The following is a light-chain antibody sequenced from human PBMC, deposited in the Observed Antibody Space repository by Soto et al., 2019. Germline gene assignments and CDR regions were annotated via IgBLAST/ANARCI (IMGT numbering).Light chain of an antibody. J-gene: IGKJ1*01. CDR3: QHYNSYSEA. V-gene: IGKV1-5*03. CDR1: QTISSW. CDR2: KAS. Sequence: DIEITQSPSTLSGSVGDRATITCRASQTISSWLAWYQQKPGKAHKILIYKASTLKSGVPSRFRGSGSGTEFTLTISRLQPDDFETYYCQHYNSYSEAFGQGTKVDI.